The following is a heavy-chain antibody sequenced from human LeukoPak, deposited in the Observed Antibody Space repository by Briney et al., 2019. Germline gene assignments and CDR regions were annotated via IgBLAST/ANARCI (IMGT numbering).Heavy chain of an antibody. J-gene: IGHJ4*02. CDR2: ISSSSSYI. D-gene: IGHD6-19*01. CDR1: GFTFSSYD. V-gene: IGHV3-21*04. Sequence: GGSLRLSCAASGFTFSSYDMNWVRQAAGKGLEWVSSISSSSSYIYYADSVKGRFTISRDNAKNSLYLQMNSLRAEDTALYYCARVSDISVAAYFDYWGQGTLVTVSS. CDR3: ARVSDISVAAYFDY.